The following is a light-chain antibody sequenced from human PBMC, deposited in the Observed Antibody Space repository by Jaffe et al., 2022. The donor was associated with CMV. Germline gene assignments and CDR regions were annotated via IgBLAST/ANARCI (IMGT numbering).Light chain of an antibody. CDR3: QQYHSYSRT. Sequence: DIQMTQSPSSLSASVGDRVTITCRASQPINFYLAWFQQKPGKAPKLLIYEASSLESGVPSRFSGSGSGTEFTLTISSLQPDDFATYYCQQYHSYSRTFGQGTKVDIK. J-gene: IGKJ1*01. CDR1: QPINFY. CDR2: EAS. V-gene: IGKV1-5*03.